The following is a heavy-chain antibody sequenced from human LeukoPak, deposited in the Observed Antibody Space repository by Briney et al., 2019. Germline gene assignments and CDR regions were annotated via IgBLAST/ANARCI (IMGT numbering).Heavy chain of an antibody. Sequence: RPGGSLRLSCAASGFTYDDHGMNWVRQAPGKGPEWVSGINWKGDVTGYADSVKGRFTISRDNAKNSLYLQMESLRGEDTALYFCARAGRGHIWDGAYYYQMDVWGKGTTVTVSS. CDR1: GFTYDDHG. CDR2: INWKGDVT. J-gene: IGHJ6*03. D-gene: IGHD1-1*01. V-gene: IGHV3-20*04. CDR3: ARAGRGHIWDGAYYYQMDV.